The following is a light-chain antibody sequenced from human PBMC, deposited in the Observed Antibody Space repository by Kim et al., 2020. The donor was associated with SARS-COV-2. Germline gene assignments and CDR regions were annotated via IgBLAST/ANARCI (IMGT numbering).Light chain of an antibody. CDR2: FAS. CDR1: QSIGTN. Sequence: SVTPKEKVTITCRANQSIGTNLHWYQQKPDQSPRLLIKFASQSISGVPSRFSGSGSGTDFTLTVNSLEAEDAAAYYCLQTSTLPYTFGQGTKLEI. CDR3: LQTSTLPYT. J-gene: IGKJ2*01. V-gene: IGKV6D-21*02.